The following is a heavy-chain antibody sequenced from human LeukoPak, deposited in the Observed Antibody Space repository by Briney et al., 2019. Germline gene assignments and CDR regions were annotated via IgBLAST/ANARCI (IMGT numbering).Heavy chain of an antibody. CDR2: IYTSGST. J-gene: IGHJ4*02. Sequence: SGTLSLTCTVSGGSISSYYWSWIRQPAGKGLEWIGRIYTSGSTTYNPSLKSRVTMSVDTSKNQFSLKLSSVTAADTAVYYCARDVCDSTTCYRRGGFDHWGQGTLVTVSS. V-gene: IGHV4-4*07. CDR1: GGSISSYY. CDR3: ARDVCDSTTCYRRGGFDH. D-gene: IGHD2-2*01.